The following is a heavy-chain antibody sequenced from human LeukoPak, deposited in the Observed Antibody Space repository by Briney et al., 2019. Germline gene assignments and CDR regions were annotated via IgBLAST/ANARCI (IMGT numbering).Heavy chain of an antibody. CDR2: IYHSGST. D-gene: IGHD2-2*02. CDR3: ARCSSTSCYNS. J-gene: IGHJ4*02. CDR1: GGSISRYY. V-gene: IGHV4-59*12. Sequence: PSETLSLTCTVSGGSISRYYWSWIRQPPGKGLEWIGYIYHSGSTYYNPSLKSRVTISVDRSKNQFSLKLSSVTAADTAVYYCARCSSTSCYNSWGQGTLVTVSS.